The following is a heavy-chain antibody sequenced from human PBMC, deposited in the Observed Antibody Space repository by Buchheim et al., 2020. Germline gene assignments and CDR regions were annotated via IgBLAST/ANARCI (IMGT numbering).Heavy chain of an antibody. V-gene: IGHV4-59*01. J-gene: IGHJ6*02. CDR1: GGSISSYY. CDR2: IYYSGST. Sequence: QVQLQESGPGLVKPSETLSLTCTVSGGSISSYYWSWIRQPPGKGLEWIGYIYYSGSTNYNPSLKSRVTISVDTSKNQFSLKLSSVTAADTAVYYCARVGDYYGSGSHPYYYYGMDVWGQGTT. D-gene: IGHD3-10*01. CDR3: ARVGDYYGSGSHPYYYYGMDV.